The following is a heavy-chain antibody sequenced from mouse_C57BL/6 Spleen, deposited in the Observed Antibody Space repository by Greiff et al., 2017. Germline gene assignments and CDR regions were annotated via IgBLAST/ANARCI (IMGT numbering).Heavy chain of an antibody. CDR2: IYPGDGDT. Sequence: QVQLQQSGPALVKPGASVKISCKASGYAFSSSWMNWVKQRPGKGLEWIGRIYPGDGDTNYNGKFKGKATLTADKSSSTAYMQLSSLTSEDSAVYFCARGGYYDYDGYYFDNGGKGTTLTVSS. D-gene: IGHD2-4*01. J-gene: IGHJ2*01. CDR1: GYAFSSSW. CDR3: ARGGYYDYDGYYFDN. V-gene: IGHV1-82*01.